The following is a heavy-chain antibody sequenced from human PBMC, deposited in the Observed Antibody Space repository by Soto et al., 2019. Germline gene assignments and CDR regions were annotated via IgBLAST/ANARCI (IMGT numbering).Heavy chain of an antibody. CDR1: GYTFTSYA. D-gene: IGHD6-19*01. V-gene: IGHV1-3*01. Sequence: GASVKVSCKASGYTFTSYAMHWVRQAPGQRLEWMGWINAGNGNTKYSQKFQGGVTITRDTSASTAYMELSSLRSEDTAVYYCARWLVRGWYFDYWGQGTLVTVSS. CDR3: ARWLVRGWYFDY. CDR2: INAGNGNT. J-gene: IGHJ4*02.